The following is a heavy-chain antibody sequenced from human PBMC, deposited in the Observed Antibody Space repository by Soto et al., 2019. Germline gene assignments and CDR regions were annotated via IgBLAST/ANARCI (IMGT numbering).Heavy chain of an antibody. D-gene: IGHD3-3*01. J-gene: IGHJ6*02. CDR3: ARQGYHDLWSGYPAPDYGMDV. CDR1: GYIFTNYW. Sequence: GESLKISCKGSGYIFTNYWIGWVRQMPGKGLEWMGIIYPGDSHTRYSPSFQGQVTISVDTSMSSAYLQWSSLKASDTAKYYCARQGYHDLWSGYPAPDYGMDVWGQGTTVTVSS. V-gene: IGHV5-51*01. CDR2: IYPGDSHT.